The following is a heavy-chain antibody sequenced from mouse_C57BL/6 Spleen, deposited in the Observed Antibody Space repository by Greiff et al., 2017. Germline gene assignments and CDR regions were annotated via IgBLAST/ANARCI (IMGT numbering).Heavy chain of an antibody. CDR3: ARQGGNYVYFDY. Sequence: EVQGVESGGGLVKPGGSLKLSCAASGFTFSSYTMSWVRQTPEKRLEWVATISGGGGNTYYPDSVKGRFTISRDNAKNTLYLQMSSLRSEDTALYYCARQGGNYVYFDYWGQGTTLTVSS. J-gene: IGHJ2*01. CDR2: ISGGGGNT. CDR1: GFTFSSYT. V-gene: IGHV5-9*01. D-gene: IGHD2-1*01.